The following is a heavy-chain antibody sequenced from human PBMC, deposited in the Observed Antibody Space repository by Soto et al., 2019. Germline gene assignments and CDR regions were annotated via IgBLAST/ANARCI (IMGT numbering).Heavy chain of an antibody. J-gene: IGHJ2*01. Sequence: QVELVQSGPEVKRPGASVKVSCKASGYTFITSGINWVRQTPGQGLEWMGWISPANGDKKYAQNFKGRVTLTSETSTDNVYVYLTNLRSDDTAVYFCARGRYFATTHRQWWYFDFWGRGALVTVSS. CDR3: ARGRYFATTHRQWWYFDF. D-gene: IGHD3-10*01. CDR1: GYTFITSG. CDR2: ISPANGDK. V-gene: IGHV1-18*01.